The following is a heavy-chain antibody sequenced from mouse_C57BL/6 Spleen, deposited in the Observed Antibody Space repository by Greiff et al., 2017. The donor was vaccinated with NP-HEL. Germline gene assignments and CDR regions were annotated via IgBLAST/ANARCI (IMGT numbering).Heavy chain of an antibody. Sequence: EVKLMESGPGLVKPSQSLSLTCSVTGYSITSGYYWNWIRQFPGNKLEWMGYISYDGSNNYNPSLKNRISITRDTSKNQFFLKLNSVTTEDTATYYCARAGYGSLYYFDYWGQGTTLTVSS. CDR3: ARAGYGSLYYFDY. D-gene: IGHD1-1*01. CDR2: ISYDGSN. CDR1: GYSITSGYY. V-gene: IGHV3-6*01. J-gene: IGHJ2*01.